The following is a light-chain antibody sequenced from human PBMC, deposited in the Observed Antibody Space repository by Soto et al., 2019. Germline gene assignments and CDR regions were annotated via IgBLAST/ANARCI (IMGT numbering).Light chain of an antibody. Sequence: QSALTQPASVSGSPGQSITIPCTGTSSDIDDYYYISWYQKHPGKAPKVMIYDVSSRPSGVSKRFSGTKSGNTDTLTIYQLQAEDEADYYCCSYTTSSTYVFGTGTKVTVL. J-gene: IGLJ1*01. CDR3: CSYTTSSTYV. V-gene: IGLV2-14*01. CDR2: DVS. CDR1: SSDIDDYYY.